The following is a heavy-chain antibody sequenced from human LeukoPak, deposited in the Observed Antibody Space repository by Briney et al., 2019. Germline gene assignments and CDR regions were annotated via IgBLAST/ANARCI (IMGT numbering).Heavy chain of an antibody. CDR1: GFTFSSHA. Sequence: GGSLRLSCAASGFTFSSHAMSWVRQAPGKGLEWVSAISGSGGSTYYADSVKGRFTISRYNSKNTLYLQMNSLRAEDTAVYYCAKDRTSYYDFWSGYYPGGFDYWGQGTLVTVSS. CDR2: ISGSGGST. D-gene: IGHD3-3*01. V-gene: IGHV3-23*01. J-gene: IGHJ4*02. CDR3: AKDRTSYYDFWSGYYPGGFDY.